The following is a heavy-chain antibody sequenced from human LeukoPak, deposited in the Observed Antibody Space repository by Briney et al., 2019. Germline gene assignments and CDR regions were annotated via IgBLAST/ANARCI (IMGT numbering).Heavy chain of an antibody. Sequence: PSETLSLTCAVSGYSISSSYYWGWIRQPPGKGVEWIGTIYHSGSTHYNPSLKSRVTLSVDTSKNQFSLKLRSVTAADTAVYYCASPPSNTVTHDYWGQGTLVTVSS. J-gene: IGHJ4*02. CDR3: ASPPSNTVTHDY. V-gene: IGHV4-38-2*01. CDR2: IYHSGST. CDR1: GYSISSSYY. D-gene: IGHD4-11*01.